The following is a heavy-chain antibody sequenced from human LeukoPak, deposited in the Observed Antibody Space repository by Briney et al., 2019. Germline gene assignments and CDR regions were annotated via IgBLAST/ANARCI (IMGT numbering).Heavy chain of an antibody. CDR3: ARERRDGYKVYFDY. D-gene: IGHD5-24*01. CDR2: VYYSGIT. J-gene: IGHJ4*02. Sequence: NPSETLSLTCTVSGGSISSSSYYWGWIRQPPGKGLEWIGYVYYSGITNYNPSLKSRVTISVDTSKNQFSLRLSSVTAADTAVYYCARERRDGYKVYFDYWGQGTLVTVSS. CDR1: GGSISSSSYY. V-gene: IGHV4-61*01.